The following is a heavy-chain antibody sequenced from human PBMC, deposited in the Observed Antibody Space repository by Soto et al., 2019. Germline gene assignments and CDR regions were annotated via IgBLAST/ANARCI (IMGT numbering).Heavy chain of an antibody. Sequence: EVQLLEFGGGLVRPGGSLRLSCAASGFIFSSYAMHWVRQAPGKGLEWVSGISGHGGDIYYVDSVKGRFTISRDTATSTLYLQMDSLRADDTAVYYCAREDGGGPFDFWGQGTLVTVSS. D-gene: IGHD2-15*01. V-gene: IGHV3-23*01. J-gene: IGHJ4*02. CDR1: GFIFSSYA. CDR2: ISGHGGDI. CDR3: AREDGGGPFDF.